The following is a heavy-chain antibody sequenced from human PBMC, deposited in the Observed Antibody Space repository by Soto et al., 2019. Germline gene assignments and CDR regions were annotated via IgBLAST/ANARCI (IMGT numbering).Heavy chain of an antibody. CDR2: IYYSGST. CDR1: GGSISSGGYY. Sequence: SDTLYLTFTVSGGSISSGGYYWSWIRQHPGKGLEWIGYIYYSGSTYYNPSLKSRVTISVDTSKNQFSLKLSSVTAADTAVYYCARLCYGDYGQASWFDPWGQGTLVTVSS. J-gene: IGHJ5*02. D-gene: IGHD4-17*01. CDR3: ARLCYGDYGQASWFDP. V-gene: IGHV4-31*03.